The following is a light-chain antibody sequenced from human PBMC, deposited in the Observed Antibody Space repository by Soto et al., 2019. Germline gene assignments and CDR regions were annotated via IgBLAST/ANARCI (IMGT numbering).Light chain of an antibody. J-gene: IGKJ4*01. CDR1: QRINTY. CDR2: PPS. V-gene: IGKV1-39*01. CDR3: QQSYSIPLT. Sequence: DIQLTQSPSSLSASVGDRVTITCRASQRINTYMNWYQHKPGKAPYLLIFPPSTLQSGVPSRLSGSGSGTDFTLTISSLQPEDFATYYCQQSYSIPLTFGGGSKL.